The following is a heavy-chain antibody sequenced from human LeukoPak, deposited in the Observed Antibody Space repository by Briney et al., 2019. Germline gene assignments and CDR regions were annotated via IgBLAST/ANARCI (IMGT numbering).Heavy chain of an antibody. J-gene: IGHJ3*02. V-gene: IGHV4-61*02. CDR3: ARVGQPLFSTFDI. Sequence: PSETLSLTCTVSGGSISSGFYYWSWIRQPAGKGLEWIGRIYTSGSTNYNPSLKSRISISVDTSKNQFSLELRSVTAADTAVYYCARVGQPLFSTFDIWGQGTMVTVSS. CDR1: GGSISSGFYY. D-gene: IGHD2-2*01. CDR2: IYTSGST.